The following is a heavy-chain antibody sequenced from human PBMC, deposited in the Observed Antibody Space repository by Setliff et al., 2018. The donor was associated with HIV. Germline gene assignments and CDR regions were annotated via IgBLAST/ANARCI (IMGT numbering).Heavy chain of an antibody. Sequence: GSLRLSCTASGFSFDDYALTWVRQAPGKGLEWVGFIRSKSIGGTTDYGASVKGRFTISRDDSKTIAYLQMNSLRPEDTAVYHCASARIPTGGVSTSLDYWGQGAQVTVSS. J-gene: IGHJ4*02. V-gene: IGHV3-49*04. CDR2: IRSKSIGGTT. CDR1: GFSFDDYA. D-gene: IGHD3-3*01. CDR3: ASARIPTGGVSTSLDY.